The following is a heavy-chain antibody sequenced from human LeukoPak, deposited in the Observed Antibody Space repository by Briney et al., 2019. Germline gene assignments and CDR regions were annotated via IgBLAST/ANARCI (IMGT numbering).Heavy chain of an antibody. CDR2: IEEDGTEK. J-gene: IGHJ4*02. V-gene: IGHV3-7*01. CDR1: GFTFNHYW. CDR3: ARGGSESDY. Sequence: PGGSLRLSCAASGFTFNHYWMTWVRQSPGKGLEWVANIEEDGTEKNYVDSVKGRFTISRDNAKNSLCLQMNSLRAEDTAVYYCARGGSESDYWGQGTRVTVSS.